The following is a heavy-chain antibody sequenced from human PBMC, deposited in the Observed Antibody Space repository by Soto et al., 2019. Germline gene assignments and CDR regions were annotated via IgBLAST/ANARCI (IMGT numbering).Heavy chain of an antibody. V-gene: IGHV3-23*01. J-gene: IGHJ6*01. CDR3: AKGKPLDV. CDR1: GVTLSTYA. CDR2: IIGSGASS. Sequence: XVSLRLSCAASGVTLSTYAMTWVRQAPGQGLEWVSAIIGSGASSHYADSVKGRFTISRVKSTNTLYLQMNSLRADDTAVYYCAKGKPLDVSGQGNTVTVSS.